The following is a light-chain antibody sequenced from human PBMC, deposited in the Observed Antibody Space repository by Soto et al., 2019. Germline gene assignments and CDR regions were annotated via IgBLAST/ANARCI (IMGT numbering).Light chain of an antibody. Sequence: QSALTQPPSASGSPGQSVTISCTGTSSDVGGYNDVSWYQQLPGKAPKLILYDVSKRPSGVPDRFSGSKSGTAASLTVAGHQAEDEADYCRSSYAGINNDVFGGGTKLTVL. CDR3: SSYAGINNDV. V-gene: IGLV2-8*01. CDR1: SSDVGGYND. J-gene: IGLJ2*01. CDR2: DVS.